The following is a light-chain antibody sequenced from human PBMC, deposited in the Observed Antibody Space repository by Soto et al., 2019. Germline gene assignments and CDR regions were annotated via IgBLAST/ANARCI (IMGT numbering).Light chain of an antibody. Sequence: EIVLTQSPGTLSLSPGERSTLSCRASQSVSSSYLAWYQQKLGQAPRLLIYGASTRATGIPARFSGSGSGTEFTLTISTLQSEDFAVYYCQQYNNCPRTSGQGTKV. CDR1: QSVSSSY. J-gene: IGKJ1*01. V-gene: IGKV3-15*01. CDR3: QQYNNCPRT. CDR2: GAS.